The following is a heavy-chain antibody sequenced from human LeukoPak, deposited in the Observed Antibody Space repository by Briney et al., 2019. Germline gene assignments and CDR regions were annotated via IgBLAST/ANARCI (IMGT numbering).Heavy chain of an antibody. CDR3: AKVLDSSGWYPVFFD. D-gene: IGHD6-19*01. CDR2: ISYDGSNK. CDR1: GFTFSSYG. V-gene: IGHV3-30*18. Sequence: GRSLRLSCAASGFTFSSYGMHWVRQAPGKGLEWVAFISYDGSNKYYADSVKGRFTISRDNSKNTLYLQMNSLRAEDTAVYYCAKVLDSSGWYPVFFDWGQGTLVTVSS. J-gene: IGHJ4*02.